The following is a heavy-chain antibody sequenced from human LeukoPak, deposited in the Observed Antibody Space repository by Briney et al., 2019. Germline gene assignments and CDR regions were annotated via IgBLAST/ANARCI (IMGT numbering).Heavy chain of an antibody. V-gene: IGHV3-30*02. Sequence: GGSLRLSCAASGFTFSSYGMHWVRQAPGKGLEWVTFIRYDAKDKHYADSVKGRFTISRDNSKNTLYLQMNSLRAEDTAVYYCAKDGGFYDSSGYYPDYWGQGTLVTVSS. CDR2: IRYDAKDK. CDR3: AKDGGFYDSSGYYPDY. D-gene: IGHD3-22*01. J-gene: IGHJ4*02. CDR1: GFTFSSYG.